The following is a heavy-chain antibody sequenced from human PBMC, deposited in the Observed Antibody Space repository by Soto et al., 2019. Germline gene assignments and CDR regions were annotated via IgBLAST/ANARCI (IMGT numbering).Heavy chain of an antibody. J-gene: IGHJ6*02. V-gene: IGHV3-30*18. CDR3: AKAHITMIDPHRRPYGIAV. D-gene: IGHD3-22*01. CDR2: ISYDGSNK. CDR1: GFTFSSYG. Sequence: GGSLRLSCAASGFTFSSYGMHWVRQAPGKGLEWVAVISYDGSNKYYADSVKGRFTISRDNSKNTLYLQMNSLRAEDTAVYYCAKAHITMIDPHRRPYGIAVSGQGTIVTVSS.